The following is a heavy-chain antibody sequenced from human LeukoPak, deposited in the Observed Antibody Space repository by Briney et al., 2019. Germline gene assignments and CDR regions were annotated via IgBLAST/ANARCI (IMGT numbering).Heavy chain of an antibody. CDR3: ARDDGDSDAFDI. Sequence: RGSLRLSCAASGFTFSSYSMNWVRQAPGKGLEWVSSISSSSSYIYYADSVKGRFTISRDNAKNSLYLQMNSLRAEDTAVYCCARDDGDSDAFDIWGQGTMVTVSS. CDR1: GFTFSSYS. CDR2: ISSSSSYI. V-gene: IGHV3-21*01. D-gene: IGHD4-17*01. J-gene: IGHJ3*02.